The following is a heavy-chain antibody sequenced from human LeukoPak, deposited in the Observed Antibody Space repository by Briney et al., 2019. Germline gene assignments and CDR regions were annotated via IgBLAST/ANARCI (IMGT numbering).Heavy chain of an antibody. CDR3: AREAWGSSRSDS. D-gene: IGHD6-13*01. CDR1: GFTFTTYA. J-gene: IGHJ5*01. V-gene: IGHV1-3*01. CDR2: INAGNGNT. Sequence: ASVKVSCKTSGFTFTTYAFHWVRQAPGQSLEWMGWINAGNGNTKYSQKFQGRITISRDTSASTVSMDLSSLRSEDTSVYYCAREAWGSSRSDSWGQGTLVTVSP.